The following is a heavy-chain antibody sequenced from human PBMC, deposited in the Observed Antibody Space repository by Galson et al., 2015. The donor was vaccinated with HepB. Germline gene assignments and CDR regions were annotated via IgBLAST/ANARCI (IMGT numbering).Heavy chain of an antibody. D-gene: IGHD3-22*01. CDR2: VTGSGAST. V-gene: IGHV3-23*01. Sequence: SLRLSCAASRFTFSNYAMSWVRQAPGKGLEWVSAVTGSGASTYYADSVKGRFTISRDNSKNTLYLQMNSLGAEDTAIYYCAKHAGVSSGYYHGYWGQGTLVTVSS. J-gene: IGHJ4*02. CDR3: AKHAGVSSGYYHGY. CDR1: RFTFSNYA.